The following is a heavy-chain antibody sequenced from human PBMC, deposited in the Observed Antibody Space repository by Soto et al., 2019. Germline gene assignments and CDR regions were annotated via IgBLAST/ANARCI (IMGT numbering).Heavy chain of an antibody. CDR1: ISSSSYY. CDR2: IYYSGST. J-gene: IGHJ5*02. V-gene: IGHV4-39*02. Sequence: ISSSSYYWGWIRQPPGKGLEWIGSIYYSGSTYYNPSLKSRVTISVDTSKNHFSLKLSSVTAADTAVYYCATQEVGGSYVYTFDPWGQGTLVTVSS. D-gene: IGHD1-26*01. CDR3: ATQEVGGSYVYTFDP.